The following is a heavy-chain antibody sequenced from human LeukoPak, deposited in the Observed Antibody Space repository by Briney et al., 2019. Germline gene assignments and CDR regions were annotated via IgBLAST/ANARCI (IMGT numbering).Heavy chain of an antibody. V-gene: IGHV5-51*01. CDR1: GYDFSTKW. Sequence: KRGESLKISCQTSGYDFSTKWIGWVRQLPGKGLEWMGIIYPTDSITRYSPSFQGHVSISVDTSINTAYLQWASLGPSDTAMYFCARLAPDYADYWFDPWGQGTLVTVSS. CDR3: ARLAPDYADYWFDP. CDR2: IYPTDSIT. D-gene: IGHD4-17*01. J-gene: IGHJ5*02.